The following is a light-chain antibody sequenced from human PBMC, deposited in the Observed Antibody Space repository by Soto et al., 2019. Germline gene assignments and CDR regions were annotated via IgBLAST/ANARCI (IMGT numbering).Light chain of an antibody. V-gene: IGKV3D-20*01. CDR2: DAS. J-gene: IGKJ5*01. CDR3: QQYGSLIT. Sequence: VLTQSPPTRSLSPGERPTLSCGASQSVYSNFFAWYQQKPGLAPRLLIYDASTRATGIPDRFSGSGSGTDFTLTIARLEPEDFAVYYCQQYGSLITFGQGTRLEIK. CDR1: QSVYSNF.